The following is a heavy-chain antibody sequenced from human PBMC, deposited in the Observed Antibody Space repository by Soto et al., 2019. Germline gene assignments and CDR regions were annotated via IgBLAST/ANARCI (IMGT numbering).Heavy chain of an antibody. D-gene: IGHD3-22*01. J-gene: IGHJ4*02. Sequence: XETLPITCSLSGTSISGSRYYLGLFRQPPRKALEWLGTIYYSGTTSYNPSLKSRVIISVDTSNNQLFLKLRSVTAADTAVYYCARNRQYHDTSGYQQRYFDYWGQRTQVTVSS. V-gene: IGHV4-39*01. CDR1: GTSISGSRYY. CDR2: IYYSGTT. CDR3: ARNRQYHDTSGYQQRYFDY.